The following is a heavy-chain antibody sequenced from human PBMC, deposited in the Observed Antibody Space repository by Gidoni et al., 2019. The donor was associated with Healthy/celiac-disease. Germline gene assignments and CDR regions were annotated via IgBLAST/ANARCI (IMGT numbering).Heavy chain of an antibody. Sequence: QLQLQESGPGLVKPSETLSLTCTVSGGSISSSSYYWGWIRQPPGKGLEWIGSNYYSGSTYYNPSLKSRVTISVDTSKNQFSLKLSSVTAADTAVYYCARRDIVVVPADSDYYFDYWGQGTLVTVSS. D-gene: IGHD2-2*01. J-gene: IGHJ4*02. V-gene: IGHV4-39*01. CDR2: NYYSGST. CDR3: ARRDIVVVPADSDYYFDY. CDR1: GGSISSSSYY.